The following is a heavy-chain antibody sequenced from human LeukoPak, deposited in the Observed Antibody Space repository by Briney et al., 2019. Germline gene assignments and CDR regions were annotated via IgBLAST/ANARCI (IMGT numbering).Heavy chain of an antibody. J-gene: IGHJ4*02. D-gene: IGHD3-22*01. CDR3: ARVKYYGSRGYYSEPYFDY. CDR2: IGEDGSEK. Sequence: GGSLRLSCAASRFTLSSYWMHWVRQAPGKGLEWVANIGEDGSEKYYVDSVKGRFTISRDNAKNSLYLQMNSLRAEDTAVYYCARVKYYGSRGYYSEPYFDYWGQGTLVTVSS. CDR1: RFTLSSYW. V-gene: IGHV3-7*01.